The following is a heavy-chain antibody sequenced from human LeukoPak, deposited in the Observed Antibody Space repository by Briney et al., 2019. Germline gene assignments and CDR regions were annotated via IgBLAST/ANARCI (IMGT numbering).Heavy chain of an antibody. CDR1: GYTFTSYY. J-gene: IGHJ4*02. CDR3: ASVRSGYGYYFDY. V-gene: IGHV1-46*01. D-gene: IGHD3-22*01. Sequence: ASVKVSCKASGYTFTSYYMHWVRQAPGQGPEWMGIINPSGGSTSYAQKFQGRVTMTRDTSTSTVYMELSSLRSEDTAVYYCASVRSGYGYYFDYWGQGTLVTVSS. CDR2: INPSGGST.